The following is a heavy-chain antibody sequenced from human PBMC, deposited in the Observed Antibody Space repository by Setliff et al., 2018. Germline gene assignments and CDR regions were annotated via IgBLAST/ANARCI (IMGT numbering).Heavy chain of an antibody. J-gene: IGHJ4*02. CDR3: ARGRPPLVGDY. D-gene: IGHD2-2*01. CDR1: GGSFNVYF. Sequence: SETLSLTCAVYGGSFNVYFWSWIRQPPGKGLEWIGEINHSGTTTYNPSLKSRVTISVDTSKNQVSLKLSSMTAADTAVYYCARGRPPLVGDYWGQGTLVTVSS. V-gene: IGHV4-34*01. CDR2: INHSGTT.